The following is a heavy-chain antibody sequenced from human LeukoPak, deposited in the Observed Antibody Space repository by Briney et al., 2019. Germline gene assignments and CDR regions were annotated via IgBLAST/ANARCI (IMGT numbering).Heavy chain of an antibody. CDR1: GGSISSYY. Sequence: PETPSLTCTVSGGSISSYYWTWIRQPAGKGLEWIGRIFTSGSTNYNPSLKSRVTMSVDTSRNQFSLRLSSVTAADTAVYYCARLHGDYWGQGILVTVSS. CDR3: ARLHGDY. J-gene: IGHJ4*02. V-gene: IGHV4-4*07. CDR2: IFTSGST.